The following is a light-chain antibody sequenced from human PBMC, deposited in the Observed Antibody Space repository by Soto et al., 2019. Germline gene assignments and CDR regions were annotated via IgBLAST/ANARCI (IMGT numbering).Light chain of an antibody. J-gene: IGKJ5*01. V-gene: IGKV3-15*01. CDR2: GAS. CDR1: QSVSSN. CDR3: QQYNNWPPIT. Sequence: EIVMTQSRSTLSVSPGERATLSCRGSQSVSSNLAWYQQKPGQAPRLLIYGASTRATGIPARFSGSGSGTEFTLTISSLQSEDFAVYYCQQYNNWPPITFGQATRLENK.